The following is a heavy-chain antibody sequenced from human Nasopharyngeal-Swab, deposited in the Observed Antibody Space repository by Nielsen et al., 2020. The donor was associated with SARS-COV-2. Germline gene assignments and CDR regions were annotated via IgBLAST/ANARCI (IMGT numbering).Heavy chain of an antibody. V-gene: IGHV4-31*02. J-gene: IGHJ6*03. Sequence: WMSQPPGKGLEWIGYIYYSGSTYYNPSLKSRVTISVDTSKNQFSLKLSSVTAADTAVYYCARVSRYYYMDVWGKGTTVTVSS. CDR3: ARVSRYYYMDV. CDR2: IYYSGST.